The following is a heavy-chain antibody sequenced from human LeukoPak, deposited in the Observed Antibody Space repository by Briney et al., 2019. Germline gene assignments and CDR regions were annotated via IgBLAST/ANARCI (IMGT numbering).Heavy chain of an antibody. V-gene: IGHV4-4*01. D-gene: IGHD1-7*01. Sequence: SGTLSLTCGVSGGSITTTNFWSWVRQPPGGGLEWIGEISLRGRTQYNPSLKSRVTMSVDTSKKQFSLKLSSVTAADTAVYCCARHLLITGTTYNWFDPWGQGTLVTVSS. CDR3: ARHLLITGTTYNWFDP. J-gene: IGHJ5*02. CDR1: GGSITTTNF. CDR2: ISLRGRT.